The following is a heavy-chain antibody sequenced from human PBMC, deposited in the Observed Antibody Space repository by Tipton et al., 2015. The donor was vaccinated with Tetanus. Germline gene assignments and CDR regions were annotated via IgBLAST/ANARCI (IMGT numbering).Heavy chain of an antibody. CDR2: ISGSGGST. J-gene: IGHJ4*02. V-gene: IGHV3-23*01. CDR1: GFSFASYE. CDR3: ARDSDGQWLVPVIGY. D-gene: IGHD6-19*01. Sequence: SLRLSCTASGFSFASYEMHWVRQAAGKGLEWVSRISGSGGSTYYADSVKGRFTISRDNSKNTLYLQMNSLRAEDTALYYCARDSDGQWLVPVIGYWGQGTLVSVSS.